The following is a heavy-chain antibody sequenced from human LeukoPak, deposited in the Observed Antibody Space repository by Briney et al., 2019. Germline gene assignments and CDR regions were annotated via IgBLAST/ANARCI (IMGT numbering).Heavy chain of an antibody. V-gene: IGHV5-51*01. CDR3: ARPLQGIVGASGFDY. J-gene: IGHJ4*02. D-gene: IGHD1-26*01. CDR1: ESSFATYW. CDR2: IYPSDSDT. Sequence: RGESLKISCQGSESSFATYWSAGLRQMPGKGLEWTGIIYPSDSDTRYSPSFQGQFTISADKSIKTAYLQWSSLKASDTAMYYCARPLQGIVGASGFDYWGQGTLVTVSS.